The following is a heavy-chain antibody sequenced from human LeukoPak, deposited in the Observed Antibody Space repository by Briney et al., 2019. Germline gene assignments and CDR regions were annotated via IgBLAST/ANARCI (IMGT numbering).Heavy chain of an antibody. CDR3: ASLIPRGDAFDI. CDR1: GFTFSAYW. J-gene: IGHJ3*02. V-gene: IGHV3-74*01. CDR2: INPDGSRT. Sequence: GGSLRLSCAASGFTFSAYWMHWVRQAPGKGLVWVSRINPDGSRTTYADSVKGRFTISRDNAKNSLYLQMNSLRAEDTAVYYCASLIPRGDAFDIWGQGTMVTVSS. D-gene: IGHD2-21*01.